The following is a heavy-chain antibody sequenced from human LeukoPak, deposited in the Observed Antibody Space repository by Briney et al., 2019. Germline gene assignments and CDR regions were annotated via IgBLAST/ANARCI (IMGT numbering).Heavy chain of an antibody. CDR1: GFTFDDYA. Sequence: GGSLRLSCAASGFTFDDYAMHWVRQAPGKGLEWVSLISWDGGSTFYADSVKGRFTISRDNSKNTLYLQMNSLRAEDTAVYYCATYSGGNPYYYYYMDVWGKGTTVTISS. D-gene: IGHD1-26*01. J-gene: IGHJ6*03. V-gene: IGHV3-43D*03. CDR3: ATYSGGNPYYYYYMDV. CDR2: ISWDGGST.